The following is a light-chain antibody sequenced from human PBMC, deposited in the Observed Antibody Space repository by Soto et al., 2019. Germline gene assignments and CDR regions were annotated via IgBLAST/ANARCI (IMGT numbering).Light chain of an antibody. V-gene: IGKV3-15*01. CDR1: QSISNN. J-gene: IGKJ1*01. CDR2: GAS. CDR3: QQYNNWPPRT. Sequence: EIVMTQSPAPLSVSPGARATLSCRASQSISNNLAWYQQKPGQAPRLLIYGASTRATGIPARFSGSGSGTEFTLTISSLQSEDFAVYYCQQYNNWPPRTFGQGTKVEIK.